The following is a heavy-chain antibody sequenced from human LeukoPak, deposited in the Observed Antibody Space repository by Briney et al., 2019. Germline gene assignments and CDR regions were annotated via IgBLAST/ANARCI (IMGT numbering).Heavy chain of an antibody. D-gene: IGHD3-16*01. CDR2: IYNNGRT. V-gene: IGHV4-59*01. Sequence: SETLSLTCTVSGGSFSSYHWTWIRQPPGKGLQWIGYIYNNGRTNYNPSLTSRVTISIDTSKNQFSLNLGSVTAADTAVYYCARGSWGGSVAYWGQGTLVTVSS. J-gene: IGHJ4*02. CDR3: ARGSWGGSVAY. CDR1: GGSFSSYH.